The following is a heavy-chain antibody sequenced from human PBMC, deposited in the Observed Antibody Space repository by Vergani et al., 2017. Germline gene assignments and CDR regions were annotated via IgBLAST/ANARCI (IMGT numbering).Heavy chain of an antibody. CDR3: ARSRPYCTSGSCPAI. CDR1: GGSISSDY. CDR2: IYYSGST. J-gene: IGHJ4*02. V-gene: IGHV4-59*08. Sequence: QVRLQESGPGLVKPSETLSLTCTVSGGSISSDYWSWIRQPPGKGLEWIGYIYYSGSTYYNPSLKSRVTISVDTSKNQFSLKLNSVTVADTAVYYCARSRPYCTSGSCPAIWGQGTLVTVSS. D-gene: IGHD2-15*01.